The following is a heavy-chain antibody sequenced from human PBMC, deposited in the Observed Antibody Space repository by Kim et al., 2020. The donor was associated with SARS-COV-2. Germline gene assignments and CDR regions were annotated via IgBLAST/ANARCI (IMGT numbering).Heavy chain of an antibody. V-gene: IGHV4-39*07. J-gene: IGHJ6*02. Sequence: SETLSLTCTVSGGSISSSSYYWGWIRQPPGKGLEWIGSIYYSGSTYYNPSLKSRVTISVDTSKNQFSLKLSSVTAADTAVYYCAREYVDTAMVWFRYYYYGMDVWGQGTTVTVSS. CDR3: AREYVDTAMVWFRYYYYGMDV. D-gene: IGHD5-18*01. CDR2: IYYSGST. CDR1: GGSISSSSYY.